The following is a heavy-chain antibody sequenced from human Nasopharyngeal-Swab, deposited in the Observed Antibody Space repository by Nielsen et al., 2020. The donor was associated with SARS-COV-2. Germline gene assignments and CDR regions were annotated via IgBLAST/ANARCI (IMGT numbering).Heavy chain of an antibody. J-gene: IGHJ5*02. CDR2: IYYSGST. V-gene: IGHV4-39*01. CDR1: GGSISSSSYY. D-gene: IGHD2-8*01. Sequence: GSLRLCCTVSGGSISSSSYYWGWIRQPPGKGLEWIGSIYYSGSTYYNPSLKSRVTISVDTSKNQFSLKLSSVTAADMAVYYCARHPPAIVLMVYAMNWFDPWGQGTLVTVSS. CDR3: ARHPPAIVLMVYAMNWFDP.